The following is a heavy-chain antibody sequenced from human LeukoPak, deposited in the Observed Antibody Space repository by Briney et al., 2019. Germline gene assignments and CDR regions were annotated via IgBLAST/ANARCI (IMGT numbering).Heavy chain of an antibody. CDR2: IKQDGSEK. CDR3: AKAASKRTDYGDYAFYYYMDV. D-gene: IGHD4-17*01. V-gene: IGHV3-7*01. J-gene: IGHJ6*03. Sequence: GGSLRLSCAASGFTFSSYAMSWVRQAPGKGLEWVANIKQDGSEKYYVDSVKGRFTISRDNAKNSLYLQMNSLRAEDTAVYYCAKAASKRTDYGDYAFYYYMDVWAKGPRSPSP. CDR1: GFTFSSYA.